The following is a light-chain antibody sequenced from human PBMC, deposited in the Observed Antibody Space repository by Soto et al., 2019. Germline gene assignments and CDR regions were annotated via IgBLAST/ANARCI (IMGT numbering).Light chain of an antibody. CDR1: SSDVGGYNY. Sequence: LTQPASVSGSPGQSITISCTGTSSDVGGYNYVSWYQQHPGKAPKPMIYEVSNRPSGVSNRFSGSKSGNTASLTISGLQAEDEADYYCSSYTSSSIRYVFGTGTKVTVL. CDR3: SSYTSSSIRYV. V-gene: IGLV2-14*01. CDR2: EVS. J-gene: IGLJ1*01.